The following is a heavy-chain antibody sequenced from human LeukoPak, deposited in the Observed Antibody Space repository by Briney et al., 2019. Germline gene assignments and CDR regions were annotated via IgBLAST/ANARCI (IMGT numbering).Heavy chain of an antibody. Sequence: SVKVSCKASGGTFSSYAISWVRQAPGQGLEWMGGIIPIFGTANYAQKFQGRVTITADESTSTAYMELSSLRPEDTAVYYCAGGSCSSTSCLPSYWGQGTLVTVSS. CDR3: AGGSCSSTSCLPSY. CDR2: IIPIFGTA. J-gene: IGHJ4*02. CDR1: GGTFSSYA. D-gene: IGHD2-2*01. V-gene: IGHV1-69*01.